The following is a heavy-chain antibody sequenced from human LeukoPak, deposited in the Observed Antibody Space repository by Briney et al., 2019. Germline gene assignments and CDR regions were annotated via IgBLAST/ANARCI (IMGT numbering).Heavy chain of an antibody. V-gene: IGHV3-30*03. Sequence: GKSLRLSCVASGFTFSSYGMHWVRQAPGKGMEWVAVISSDGSSKYYTDSVKGRVTIARDNSKNTLYLQMNSLRAEDTAVYYCASGENSQTYPVSGYWGQGTLVTVSS. D-gene: IGHD3-10*01. CDR2: ISSDGSSK. J-gene: IGHJ4*02. CDR3: ASGENSQTYPVSGY. CDR1: GFTFSSYG.